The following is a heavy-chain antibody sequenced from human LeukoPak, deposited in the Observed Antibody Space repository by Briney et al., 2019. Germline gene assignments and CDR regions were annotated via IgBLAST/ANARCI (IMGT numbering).Heavy chain of an antibody. Sequence: GESLKISCKGSGYSFTSYWIGWVRQKPGKGLEWMGIIYPGDSDTRYSPSFQGQVTISADKSISTAYLQWSSLKASDTAMYYCARRVDTAMGAFDYWGQGTLVTVSS. J-gene: IGHJ4*02. CDR2: IYPGDSDT. D-gene: IGHD5-18*01. CDR1: GYSFTSYW. CDR3: ARRVDTAMGAFDY. V-gene: IGHV5-51*01.